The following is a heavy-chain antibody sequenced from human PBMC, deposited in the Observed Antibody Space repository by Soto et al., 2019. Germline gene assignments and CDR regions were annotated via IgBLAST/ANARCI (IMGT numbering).Heavy chain of an antibody. CDR3: AREDYYDTGYYVV. V-gene: IGHV4-4*07. CDR2: IYTSGTT. Sequence: WQTLSLTCTVSGRSMRGYYCSCIRQPAGERLEWIGRIYTSGTTDFNPSLKGRVTMSVDTSKNQFSLKLTSVTAADTALYYCAREDYYDTGYYVVWGQGTQVTVSS. CDR1: GRSMRGYY. J-gene: IGHJ4*02. D-gene: IGHD3-9*01.